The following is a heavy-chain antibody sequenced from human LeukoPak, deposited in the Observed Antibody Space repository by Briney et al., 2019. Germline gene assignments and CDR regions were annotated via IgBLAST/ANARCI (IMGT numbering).Heavy chain of an antibody. CDR1: GYTFTSYA. V-gene: IGHV7-4-1*02. D-gene: IGHD3-10*01. Sequence: ASVKVSCKASGYTFTSYAMNWVRQAPGQGLEWMGWINTNTGNPTYAQGFTGRFVFSLDTSVSTAYLQISSLKAEDTAVYYCTTDRRWFGEFDDAFDIWGQGTMVTVSS. CDR3: TTDRRWFGEFDDAFDI. CDR2: INTNTGNP. J-gene: IGHJ3*02.